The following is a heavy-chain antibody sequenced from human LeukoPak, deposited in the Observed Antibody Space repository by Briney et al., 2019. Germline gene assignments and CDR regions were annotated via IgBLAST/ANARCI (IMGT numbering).Heavy chain of an antibody. D-gene: IGHD5-12*01. Sequence: PGGSLRLSCAASGFTFSSYGMHWVRQAPGKGLEWVAFIRYDGSNKYYADSVKGRFTISRDISKNTLYLQMNSLRAEDTAVYYCAKERRDDSGYDPEYYYYMDVWGKGTTVTVSS. CDR2: IRYDGSNK. V-gene: IGHV3-30*02. J-gene: IGHJ6*03. CDR3: AKERRDDSGYDPEYYYYMDV. CDR1: GFTFSSYG.